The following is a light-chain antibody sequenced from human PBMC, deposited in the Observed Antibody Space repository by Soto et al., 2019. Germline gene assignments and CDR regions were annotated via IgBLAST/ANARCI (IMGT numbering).Light chain of an antibody. J-gene: IGLJ1*01. Sequence: QSALTQPASVSGSPGQSITISCTGTSNDVGGYNYVSWYQQHPGKAPKLLIYGVSDRPSGVSNRFSGSKSGNAASLTISGLQAEDEGDYYCSSKRDSSTLFVFGTGTKLTVL. CDR2: GVS. V-gene: IGLV2-14*03. CDR1: SNDVGGYNY. CDR3: SSKRDSSTLFV.